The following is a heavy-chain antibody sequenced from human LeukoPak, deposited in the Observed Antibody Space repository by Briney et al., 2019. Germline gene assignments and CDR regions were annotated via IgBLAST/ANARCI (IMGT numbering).Heavy chain of an antibody. CDR1: GGTFSSYS. Sequence: GASVKVSCKDSGGTFSSYSISWVRQAPGQGLEWMGGIIPIFGTANYAQKFQGRGTITAYQSTSPASSELSSLRSEDTAVYYCATVILPQRFLEWLSTMDVWGKGTTVTVSS. CDR2: IIPIFGTA. D-gene: IGHD3-3*01. J-gene: IGHJ6*03. CDR3: ATVILPQRFLEWLSTMDV. V-gene: IGHV1-69*13.